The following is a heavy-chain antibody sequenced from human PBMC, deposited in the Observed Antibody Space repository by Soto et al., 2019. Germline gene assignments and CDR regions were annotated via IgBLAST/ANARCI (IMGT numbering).Heavy chain of an antibody. CDR2: INPNSGGT. Sequence: ASVKVSCKASGYTFSGYYIHWLRQAPGQGLEWMGWINPNSGGTNYAQKFQGRVTVTRDTPTSTAYMELSRLTSDDTAVYYCARSLTEGYCTITGCYTRPLYGMDVWGQGTTVTVSS. CDR1: GYTFSGYY. V-gene: IGHV1-2*02. J-gene: IGHJ6*02. CDR3: ARSLTEGYCTITGCYTRPLYGMDV. D-gene: IGHD2-2*02.